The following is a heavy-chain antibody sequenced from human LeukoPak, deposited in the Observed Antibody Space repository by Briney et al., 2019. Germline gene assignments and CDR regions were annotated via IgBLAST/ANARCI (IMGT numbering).Heavy chain of an antibody. D-gene: IGHD3-22*01. Sequence: ASVKVSCKASGYTFTGYYMHWVRQAPGQGLEWMGWINPNSGGTNYAQKFQGRVTMTRDTSISTAYMELSRLRSDDTAVYYCARGSGDYDSSGYFSYWGQGTLVTVSS. CDR1: GYTFTGYY. CDR2: INPNSGGT. V-gene: IGHV1-2*02. J-gene: IGHJ4*02. CDR3: ARGSGDYDSSGYFSY.